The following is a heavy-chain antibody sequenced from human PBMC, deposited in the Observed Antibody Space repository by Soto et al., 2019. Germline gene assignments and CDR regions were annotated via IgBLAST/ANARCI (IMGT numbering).Heavy chain of an antibody. Sequence: GASVKVSCKASGGTFSSHAISWVRQAPGRGLEWMGGIIPIFGTTNYAQNFRARVTITADESTSTAYMELRSLRSDDTAVYYCARVLGYNSSWWRHTAFDIWGQGTMVTVSS. CDR1: GGTFSSHA. CDR2: IIPIFGTT. D-gene: IGHD6-13*01. J-gene: IGHJ3*02. CDR3: ARVLGYNSSWWRHTAFDI. V-gene: IGHV1-69*13.